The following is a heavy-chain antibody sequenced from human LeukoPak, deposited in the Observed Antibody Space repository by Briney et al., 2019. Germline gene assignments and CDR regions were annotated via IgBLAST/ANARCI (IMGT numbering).Heavy chain of an antibody. J-gene: IGHJ3*02. CDR2: ISAYNGNT. D-gene: IGHD3-10*01. V-gene: IGHV1-18*01. CDR1: GYTFTSYA. CDR3: ARVGTYYYGSGSYPAFDI. Sequence: ASVKVSCKASGYTFTSYAMHWVRQAPGQRLEWMGWISAYNGNTNYAQKLQGRVTMTTDTSTSTAYMELRSLRSDDTAVYYCARVGTYYYGSGSYPAFDIWGQGTMVTVSS.